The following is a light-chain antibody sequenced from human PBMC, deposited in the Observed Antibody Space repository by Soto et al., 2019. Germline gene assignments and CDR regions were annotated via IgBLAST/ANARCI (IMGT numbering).Light chain of an antibody. J-gene: IGKJ1*01. V-gene: IGKV3-20*01. CDR1: QSISSD. Sequence: EIVMTQSPATLSVSPGEGATLSCRASQSISSDLAWYQQKPGQAPRLLIYGASNRATGIPDRFSGSGSGTDFTLTISRLEPEDFAVYYCQQYGSSGTVGQGTQV. CDR2: GAS. CDR3: QQYGSSGT.